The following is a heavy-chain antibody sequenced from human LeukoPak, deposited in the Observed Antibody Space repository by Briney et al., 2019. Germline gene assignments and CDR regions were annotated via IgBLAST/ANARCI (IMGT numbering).Heavy chain of an antibody. V-gene: IGHV4-34*01. CDR3: ARGRLRQWLAFDY. Sequence: PSETLSLTCTVSGGSISSYYWSWIRQPPGKGLEWIGEINHSGSTNYNPSLKSRVTISVDTSKNQFSLKLSSVTAADTAVYYCARGRLRQWLAFDYWGQGTLVTVSS. J-gene: IGHJ4*02. D-gene: IGHD6-19*01. CDR1: GGSISSYY. CDR2: INHSGST.